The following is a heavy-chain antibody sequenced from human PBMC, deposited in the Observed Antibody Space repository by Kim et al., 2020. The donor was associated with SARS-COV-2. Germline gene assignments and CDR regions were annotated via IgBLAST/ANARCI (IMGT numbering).Heavy chain of an antibody. Sequence: GGSLRLSCAASGFTFSSFGMHWVRQAPGKGLEWVAFIWSDGSTEYYGDSVKGRFTISRDNSKNTLYLQMNSPRAEDTAVYYCVRDGPLESSGYSFEYWGQGPLVTVSS. V-gene: IGHV3-33*01. CDR1: GFTFSSFG. CDR3: VRDGPLESSGYSFEY. CDR2: IWSDGSTE. D-gene: IGHD3-22*01. J-gene: IGHJ4*02.